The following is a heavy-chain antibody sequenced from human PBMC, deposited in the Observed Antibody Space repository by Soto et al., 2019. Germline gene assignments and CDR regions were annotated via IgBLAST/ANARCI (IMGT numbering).Heavy chain of an antibody. D-gene: IGHD1-26*01. J-gene: IGHJ3*02. CDR3: ARTQTGPTRGSFDI. CDR1: GSSISGSTDY. Sequence: KTSETLSLTCTVSGSSISGSTDYWDWIRQPPGKGLEWIGSTYYTGSSYYNPSLKSRVTISIDTSKNQFSLNLNSVTAPDTAVYYCARTQTGPTRGSFDIWGQGTMVTVSS. V-gene: IGHV4-39*01. CDR2: TYYTGSS.